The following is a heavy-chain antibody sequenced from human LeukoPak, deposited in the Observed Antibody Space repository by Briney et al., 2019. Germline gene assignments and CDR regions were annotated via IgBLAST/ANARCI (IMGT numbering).Heavy chain of an antibody. J-gene: IGHJ4*02. D-gene: IGHD3-22*01. Sequence: GGSLRLSCAASGFTFSSYWMSWVRQAPGKGLEWVANIKQDGSEKYYVDSVKGRFTISRDNAKNSLYLQMNSLRAEDTAVYYCARHTGRVVVITSFFDYWGQGTLVTVSS. CDR3: ARHTGRVVVITSFFDY. CDR2: IKQDGSEK. V-gene: IGHV3-7*01. CDR1: GFTFSSYW.